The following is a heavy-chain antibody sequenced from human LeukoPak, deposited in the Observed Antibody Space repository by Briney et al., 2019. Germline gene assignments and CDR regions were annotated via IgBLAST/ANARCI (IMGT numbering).Heavy chain of an antibody. CDR1: RFIFSNYW. CDR2: IKQDGREK. J-gene: IGHJ6*02. D-gene: IGHD3-16*01. Sequence: PGGSLRLSCAASRFIFSNYWMRWVRQAPGKGLEWVANIKQDGREKYYVDSVKGRFAISRDNAKNSLYLQMSNLRAEDTAVYFCARGGGLDVWGQGATVTVSS. V-gene: IGHV3-7*03. CDR3: ARGGGLDV.